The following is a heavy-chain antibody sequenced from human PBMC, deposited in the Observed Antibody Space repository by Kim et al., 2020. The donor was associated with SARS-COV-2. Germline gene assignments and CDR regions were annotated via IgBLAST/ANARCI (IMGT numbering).Heavy chain of an antibody. V-gene: IGHV3-7*01. Sequence: GGSLRLSCAASGFTFCSYWMSWVRQAPGKGLEWVANIKQDGSEKYYVDSVKGRFTISRDNAKNSLYLQMNSLRAEDTAVYYCAREQTIAAAGNDYWGQGNLVTVSS. CDR3: AREQTIAAAGNDY. CDR2: IKQDGSEK. CDR1: GFTFCSYW. J-gene: IGHJ4*02. D-gene: IGHD6-13*01.